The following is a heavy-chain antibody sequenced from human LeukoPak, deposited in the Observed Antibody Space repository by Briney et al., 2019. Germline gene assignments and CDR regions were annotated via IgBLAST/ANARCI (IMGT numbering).Heavy chain of an antibody. J-gene: IGHJ4*02. CDR2: INPYNGNT. CDR3: AREIYGRFDY. Sequence: GASVKVSCKASGYTFTSYGISWVRQAPGQGPECMGWINPYNGNTNYALKVQGRVTMTTDTSTSTAYLELRSLGSDDTAIYYCAREIYGRFDYWGQGTLATVSS. D-gene: IGHD4-17*01. CDR1: GYTFTSYG. V-gene: IGHV1-18*01.